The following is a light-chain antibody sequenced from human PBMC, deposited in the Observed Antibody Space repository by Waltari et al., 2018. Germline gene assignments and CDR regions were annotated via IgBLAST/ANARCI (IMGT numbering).Light chain of an antibody. CDR2: GKK. CDR1: SLRSYY. Sequence: SSELTQDPAVSVALGQTVRITCPGDSLRSYYASWYQQKPGQAPEHVIYGKKNRPSGIPDRFTGSSSGNTAYLTITGTKAENETEYYSDSRDSSSNHLEEVFGGGTKLAVL. V-gene: IGLV3-19*01. J-gene: IGLJ2*01. CDR3: DSRDSSSNHLEEV.